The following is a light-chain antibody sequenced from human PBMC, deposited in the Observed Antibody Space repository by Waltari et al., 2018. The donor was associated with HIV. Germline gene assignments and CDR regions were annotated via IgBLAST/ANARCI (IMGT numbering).Light chain of an antibody. V-gene: IGLV2-23*02. Sequence: SALSQPPSVSGSPGQTITVPCVGTSSDIGTYKLVSWYQQHPGKAPTLMIYEVNNRPSAVSDRFSGSKSGNTASLTISVLQAEDDADYYCCSYASSLSWVFGGGTKVTVL. CDR3: CSYASSLSWV. CDR2: EVN. CDR1: SSDIGTYKL. J-gene: IGLJ3*02.